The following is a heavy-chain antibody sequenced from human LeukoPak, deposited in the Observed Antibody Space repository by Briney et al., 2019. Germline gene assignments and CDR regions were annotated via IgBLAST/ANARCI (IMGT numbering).Heavy chain of an antibody. D-gene: IGHD2-2*01. CDR2: IHYSGIT. V-gene: IGHV4-39*07. J-gene: IGHJ4*02. CDR3: ARDGIVVVPAAMDY. CDR1: GGSISSSGYY. Sequence: PSETLSLTCTVSGGSISSSGYYWGWIRQSPGEGLEWIGNIHYSGITYYNPSLKSRVTISVDTSKNQFSLKLSSVTAADTAVYYCARDGIVVVPAAMDYWGQGTLVTVSS.